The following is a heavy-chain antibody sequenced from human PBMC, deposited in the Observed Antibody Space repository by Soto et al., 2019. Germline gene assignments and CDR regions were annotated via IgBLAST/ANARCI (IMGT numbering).Heavy chain of an antibody. CDR2: ISYDGSNR. CDR1: GLTLSNYA. Sequence: QVQLVESGVGVVQPGRSLRLSCAASGLTLSNYAMHWVRQAPGKGLEWVAVISYDGSNRYYADSVKGRFTISRDNSKNTLYLQMNSLRAEDTAVYYCARVTQAVAADYWGQGTLVTVSS. J-gene: IGHJ4*02. D-gene: IGHD6-19*01. V-gene: IGHV3-30-3*01. CDR3: ARVTQAVAADY.